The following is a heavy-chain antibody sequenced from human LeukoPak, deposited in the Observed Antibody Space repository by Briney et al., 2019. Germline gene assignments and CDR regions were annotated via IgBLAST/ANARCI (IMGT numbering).Heavy chain of an antibody. V-gene: IGHV1-18*01. J-gene: IGHJ4*02. Sequence: GASVKVSCKASGYTFTSYGISWVRQAPGQGLEWMGWISAYNGNTNYAQKLQGRVTMTTDTSTSTAYMELSSLRSEDTAVYYCARLFLSGIQLWYANLYYFDYWGQGTLVTVSS. CDR2: ISAYNGNT. D-gene: IGHD5-18*01. CDR1: GYTFTSYG. CDR3: ARLFLSGIQLWYANLYYFDY.